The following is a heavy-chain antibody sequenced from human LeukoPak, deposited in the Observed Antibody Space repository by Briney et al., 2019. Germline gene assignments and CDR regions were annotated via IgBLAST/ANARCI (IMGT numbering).Heavy chain of an antibody. V-gene: IGHV3-30-3*01. CDR3: ARDPVSSAYFDY. CDR2: ISYDGSNK. J-gene: IGHJ4*02. D-gene: IGHD3-22*01. Sequence: GRSLRLPCAASGFTFSSYAMHWVRQAPGKGLEWVAVISYDGSNKYYADSVKGRFTISRDNSKNTLYLQMNSLRAEDTAVYYCARDPVSSAYFDYWGQGTLVTVSS. CDR1: GFTFSSYA.